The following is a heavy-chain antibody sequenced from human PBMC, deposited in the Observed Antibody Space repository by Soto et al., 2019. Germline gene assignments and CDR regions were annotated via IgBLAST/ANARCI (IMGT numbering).Heavy chain of an antibody. Sequence: QVQLQESGPGLVKPSQTLSLTCTVSGGSISIAGYCGCLLRQHPGKGLEWIGYIYYRGTTYYNPSLKSRVTISVDTSKNQFSLKLSSVTAADTAVYYCARGDKWLVTYYFDYWGQGTLVTVSS. CDR3: ARGDKWLVTYYFDY. V-gene: IGHV4-31*03. D-gene: IGHD6-19*01. CDR1: GGSISIAGYC. CDR2: IYYRGTT. J-gene: IGHJ4*02.